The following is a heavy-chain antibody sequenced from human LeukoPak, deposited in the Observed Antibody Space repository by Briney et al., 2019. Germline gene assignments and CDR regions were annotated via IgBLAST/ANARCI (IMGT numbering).Heavy chain of an antibody. D-gene: IGHD6-6*01. CDR3: ARGGGIAARPTPYYFDY. V-gene: IGHV4-34*01. J-gene: IGHJ4*02. Sequence: SETLSLTCAVYGGSFSGYYWSWIRQPPGKGLEWIGEINHSGSTNYNPSLKSRVTISVDTSENQFSLKLSSVTAADTAVYYCARGGGIAARPTPYYFDYWGQGTLVTVSS. CDR1: GGSFSGYY. CDR2: INHSGST.